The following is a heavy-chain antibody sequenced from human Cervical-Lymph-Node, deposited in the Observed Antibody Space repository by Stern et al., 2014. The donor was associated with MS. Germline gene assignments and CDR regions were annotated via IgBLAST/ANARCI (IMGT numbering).Heavy chain of an antibody. CDR1: GFTFSSYG. V-gene: IGHV3-33*01. J-gene: IGHJ4*02. CDR2: IWYDGSKK. D-gene: IGHD3-9*01. CDR3: ARVRDSYDRYFDY. Sequence: VQLEESGGGVVQPGRSLRLSCAASGFTFSSYGMHWVRQAPGKGLEWVALIWYDGSKKYYADSVKGRFTISRDNSENTLYLQMNSLRVEDTAVYYCARVRDSYDRYFDYWGQGILVTVSS.